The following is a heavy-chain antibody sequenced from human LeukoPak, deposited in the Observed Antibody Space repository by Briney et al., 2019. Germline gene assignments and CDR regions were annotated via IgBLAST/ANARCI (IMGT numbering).Heavy chain of an antibody. CDR1: GDSVSSNSAA. CDR2: TFYRSKWYS. Sequence: SQTLSLTCAISGDSVSSNSAAWNWIRQSPSRGLEWLGRTFYRSKWYSDYALSVKSRITINPDTSKNQLSLQLNSVTPEDTAVYYCARGTSGYDLRAFDIWGQGTMVTVSS. V-gene: IGHV6-1*01. J-gene: IGHJ3*02. CDR3: ARGTSGYDLRAFDI. D-gene: IGHD5-12*01.